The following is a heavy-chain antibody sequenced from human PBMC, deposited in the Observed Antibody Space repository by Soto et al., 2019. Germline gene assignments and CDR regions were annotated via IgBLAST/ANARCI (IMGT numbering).Heavy chain of an antibody. CDR3: ARIRSGWPENP. Sequence: QVQLVQSGGGLKKAGASVKISCKTSGYTFTSLGISWVRQAPGRRLEWMGWINPHNGDTEYAQNFQGRVTMTTDTSTSTAYMEMRSLTSDDTAVYFCARIRSGWPENPWGQGTLVTVSS. D-gene: IGHD6-19*01. CDR1: GYTFTSLG. CDR2: INPHNGDT. J-gene: IGHJ5*02. V-gene: IGHV1-18*01.